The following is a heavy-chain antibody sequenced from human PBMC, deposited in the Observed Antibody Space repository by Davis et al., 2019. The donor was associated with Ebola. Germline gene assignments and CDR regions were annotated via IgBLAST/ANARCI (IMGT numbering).Heavy chain of an antibody. V-gene: IGHV3-53*01. CDR1: GFTFSSYA. Sequence: GESLKISCAASGFTFSSYAMSWVRQAPGKGLEWVSVIYSGGSTYYADSVKGRFTISRDNSKNTLYLQMNSLRAEDTAVYYCARGAYDILTGMGFDYWGQGTLVTVSS. D-gene: IGHD3-9*01. J-gene: IGHJ4*02. CDR2: IYSGGST. CDR3: ARGAYDILTGMGFDY.